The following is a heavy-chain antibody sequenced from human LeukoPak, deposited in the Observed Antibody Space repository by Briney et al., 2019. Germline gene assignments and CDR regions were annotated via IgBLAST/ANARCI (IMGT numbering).Heavy chain of an antibody. CDR1: GGSISSSSYY. D-gene: IGHD2-2*01. CDR3: GRHVVVVVPRYFDY. Sequence: SETLSLTCTVSGGSISSSSYYWGWIRQPPGKGLEWIGSIYYSGSTYYNPSLKSRVTTSVNTSKKRCSLRLSPITADNTVFYYCGRHVVVVVPRYFDYWGQGTLVTVSS. V-gene: IGHV4-39*01. CDR2: IYYSGST. J-gene: IGHJ4*02.